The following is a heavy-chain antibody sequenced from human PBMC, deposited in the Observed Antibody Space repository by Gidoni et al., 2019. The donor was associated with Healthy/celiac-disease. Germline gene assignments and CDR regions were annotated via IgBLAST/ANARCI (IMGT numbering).Heavy chain of an antibody. J-gene: IGHJ4*02. CDR3: ARDWGSSSSLVYYFDY. CDR1: GYTFTGYY. CDR2: INPNSGGT. Sequence: QVQLVQSGAEVKKPGAYVKVSCKASGYTFTGYYMHWVRQAPGQGLEWMGWINPNSGGTNYAQKFQGRVTMTRDTSISTAYMELSRLRSDDTAVYYCARDWGSSSSLVYYFDYWGQGTLVTVSS. V-gene: IGHV1-2*02. D-gene: IGHD6-13*01.